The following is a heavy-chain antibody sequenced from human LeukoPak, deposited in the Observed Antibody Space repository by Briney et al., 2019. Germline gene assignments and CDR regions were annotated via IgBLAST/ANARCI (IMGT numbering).Heavy chain of an antibody. J-gene: IGHJ5*02. CDR1: GGSISSGSYY. CDR2: IYHSGST. Sequence: SSETLSLTCTVSGGSISSGSYYWSWIRQPPGKGLEWIGYIYHSGSTYYNPSLKSRVTISVDRTKNQFSLKLSSVTAADAAVYYCARDLGYDSFDWAPWGQGTLVTVSS. D-gene: IGHD3-22*01. CDR3: ARDLGYDSFDWAP. V-gene: IGHV4-30-2*01.